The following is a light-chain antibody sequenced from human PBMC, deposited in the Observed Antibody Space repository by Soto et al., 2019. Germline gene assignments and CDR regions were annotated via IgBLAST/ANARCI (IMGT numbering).Light chain of an antibody. CDR3: SSYTSSGTYV. V-gene: IGLV2-14*02. CDR1: SSDVGSYNF. Sequence: SALRQPASVSGSRGQSITISCTRTSSDVGSYNFVSWYQQHPGKAPKVVIYDVSNRPSGVSNRFSGSKSGNTASLTISGLQAEDEADYYCSSYTSSGTYVFGSGTKVTVL. J-gene: IGLJ1*01. CDR2: DVS.